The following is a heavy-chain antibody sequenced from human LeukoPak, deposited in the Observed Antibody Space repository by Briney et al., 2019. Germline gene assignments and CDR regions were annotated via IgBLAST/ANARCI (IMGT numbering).Heavy chain of an antibody. D-gene: IGHD1-1*01. CDR1: GFTVSSNY. Sequence: GGSLRLSCAASGFTVSSNYMNWVRQAPGKGLEWVSVIYSGGSTYYADSVKGRFTISRDNSKNTLYLQMNSLKTEDTAVYYCTTASGGGSSYYYYYMDVWGKGTTVTVSS. CDR2: IYSGGST. CDR3: TTASGGGSSYYYYYMDV. V-gene: IGHV3-53*01. J-gene: IGHJ6*03.